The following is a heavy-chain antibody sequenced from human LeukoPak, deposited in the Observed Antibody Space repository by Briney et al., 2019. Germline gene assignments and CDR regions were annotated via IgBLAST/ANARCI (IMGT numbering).Heavy chain of an antibody. Sequence: GRSLRLSCAASGFTFSSYGMHWVHQAPGKGLEWVAVISYDGSNKYYADSVKGRFTISRDNSKNTLYLQMNSLRAEDTAVYYCAKDDAYLTQLLCLHCDYWGQGTLVTVSS. V-gene: IGHV3-30*18. J-gene: IGHJ4*02. CDR3: AKDDAYLTQLLCLHCDY. CDR2: ISYDGSNK. D-gene: IGHD2-2*01. CDR1: GFTFSSYG.